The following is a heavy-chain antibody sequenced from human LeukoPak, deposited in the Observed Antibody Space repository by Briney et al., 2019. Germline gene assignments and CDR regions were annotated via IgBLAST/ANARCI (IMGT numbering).Heavy chain of an antibody. V-gene: IGHV4-59*01. CDR1: SGFISSYY. D-gene: IGHD2-2*01. CDR3: ASFGVCSSTSCQEDY. Sequence: SETLSLTCSVSSGFISSYYWTWIRQSPGKGLEWIGYIYYTGSTSYNPSLQSRVTISVDTSKNQFSLRLNSVTAADTAVYYCASFGVCSSTSCQEDYWGQGTLVTVSS. CDR2: IYYTGST. J-gene: IGHJ4*02.